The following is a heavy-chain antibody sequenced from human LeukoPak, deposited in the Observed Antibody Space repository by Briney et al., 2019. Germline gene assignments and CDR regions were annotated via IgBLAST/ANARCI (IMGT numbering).Heavy chain of an antibody. J-gene: IGHJ2*01. D-gene: IGHD2-2*02. CDR2: IYYSGST. V-gene: IGHV4-30-4*01. CDR3: ARDGVGCSSTSCYNLPVEVDWYFDL. CDR1: GESFSGYY. Sequence: SGTLSLTCAVYGESFSGYYWSWIRQPPGKGLEWIGYIYYSGSTYYNPSLKSRVTISVDTSKNQFSLKLSSVTAADTAVYYCARDGVGCSSTSCYNLPVEVDWYFDLWGRGTLVTVSS.